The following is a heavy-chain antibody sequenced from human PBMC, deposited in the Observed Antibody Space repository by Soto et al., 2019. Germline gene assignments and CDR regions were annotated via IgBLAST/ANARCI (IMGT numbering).Heavy chain of an antibody. D-gene: IGHD3-16*01. V-gene: IGHV1-18*01. CDR1: GYTFNTYG. J-gene: IGHJ4*02. Sequence: GASVKVSCKTSGYTFNTYGITWVRQAPGQGLEWMGWISGFNGNTNYAADLQGRVTMTTDTSTSTAYMELRGLRSDDTAVYYCARIGVSSGHESPDFDSWGQGTLVT. CDR2: ISGFNGNT. CDR3: ARIGVSSGHESPDFDS.